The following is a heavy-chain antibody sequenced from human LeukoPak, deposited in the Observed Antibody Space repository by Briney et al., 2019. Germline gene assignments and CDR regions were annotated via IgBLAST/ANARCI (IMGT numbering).Heavy chain of an antibody. V-gene: IGHV3-30*04. CDR2: ISYDGSNK. CDR3: ARGAYSSGFDY. J-gene: IGHJ4*02. Sequence: GRSLRLSCAASGFTFNNYAMHWVRQAPGKGLEWVAVISYDGSNKYHADSVKGRFTISRDNSKNTLYLQMNSLRAEDTAVYYCARGAYSSGFDYWGQGTLVTVSS. D-gene: IGHD3-10*01. CDR1: GFTFNNYA.